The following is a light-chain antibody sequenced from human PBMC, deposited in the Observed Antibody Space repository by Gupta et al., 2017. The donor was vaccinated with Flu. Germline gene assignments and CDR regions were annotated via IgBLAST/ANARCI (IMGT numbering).Light chain of an antibody. V-gene: IGLV3-21*02. CDR2: DNI. CDR1: NIGRKS. Sequence: SYLLTPPPSVAVAPGQTARITCGGTNIGRKSVHWYPQKPGQAPVLVVCDNIDRPSGIPERFSGSNSGNTATLTINRVEAGDEADYYCQVWDSSSAHRVFGGGTKLTVL. J-gene: IGLJ3*02. CDR3: QVWDSSSAHRV.